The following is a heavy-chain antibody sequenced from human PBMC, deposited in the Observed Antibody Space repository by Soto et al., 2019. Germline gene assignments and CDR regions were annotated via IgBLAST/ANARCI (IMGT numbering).Heavy chain of an antibody. CDR2: IKQDGSEK. CDR3: ARERAGSWYGYYYYYYMDV. J-gene: IGHJ6*03. V-gene: IGHV3-7*01. Sequence: GGSLRLSCAASGFTFSSYWMSWVRQAPGKGLEWVANIKQDGSEKYYVDSVKGRFTISRDNAKNSLYLQMNSLRAEDTAVYYCARERAGSWYGYYYYYYMDVWGKGTTVTVSS. CDR1: GFTFSSYW. D-gene: IGHD6-13*01.